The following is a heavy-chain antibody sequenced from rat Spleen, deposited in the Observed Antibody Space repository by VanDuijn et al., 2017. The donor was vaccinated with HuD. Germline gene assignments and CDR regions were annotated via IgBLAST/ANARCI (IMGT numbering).Heavy chain of an antibody. J-gene: IGHJ2*01. D-gene: IGHD1-1*01. Sequence: EVQLVESGGDLVQPGRSLKLSCAASGFTFSDYYMAWVRQAPTKGLEWVATISYDGSTTYYRDSVKGRFTISRDNAKSTLYLQMDSLRSEDTATYYCARHEDYSGLDYWGQGVMVTVSS. V-gene: IGHV5-7*01. CDR2: ISYDGSTT. CDR1: GFTFSDYY. CDR3: ARHEDYSGLDY.